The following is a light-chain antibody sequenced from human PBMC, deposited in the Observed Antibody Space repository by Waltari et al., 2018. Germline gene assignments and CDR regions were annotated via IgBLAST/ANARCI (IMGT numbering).Light chain of an antibody. Sequence: EILMTQSPASLSVSPWERATLSCWAGQSVGINLAWDQQRPGQAPRLLIYGASTRATGIPARFSGSGSDTEFTLTISSLKSEDFAVYYCQQYNSWPRTFGQGTKVEIK. J-gene: IGKJ1*01. V-gene: IGKV3-15*01. CDR3: QQYNSWPRT. CDR2: GAS. CDR1: QSVGIN.